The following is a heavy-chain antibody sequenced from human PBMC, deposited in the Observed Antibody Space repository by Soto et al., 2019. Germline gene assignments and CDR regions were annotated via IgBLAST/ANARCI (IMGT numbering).Heavy chain of an antibody. CDR3: ARDPPDGYKLFDY. CDR2: IYHSGST. J-gene: IGHJ4*02. V-gene: IGHV4-38-2*02. CDR1: GYSISSGYY. Sequence: TSETLSLTCAVSGYSISSGYYWGWIRQPPGKGLEWIGSIYHSGSTYYNPSLKSRVTISVDTSKNQFSLKLSSVTAADTAVYYCARDPPDGYKLFDYWGQGTLVTVSS. D-gene: IGHD5-12*01.